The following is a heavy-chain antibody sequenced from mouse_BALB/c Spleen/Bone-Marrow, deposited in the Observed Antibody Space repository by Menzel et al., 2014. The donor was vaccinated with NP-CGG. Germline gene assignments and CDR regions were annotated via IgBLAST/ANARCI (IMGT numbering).Heavy chain of an antibody. V-gene: IGHV1S81*02. J-gene: IGHJ3*01. D-gene: IGHD4-1*01. Sequence: VQLVESGAELVKPGVSVKLSCKASGYTFTNYYMYWVKQRPGQDLEWTGEINPSNGGTNFNEKFKSKATLTVDKSSSTAYMQLSSLTSEDSAVYYCTTLGRFAYWGQGTLVTVSA. CDR1: GYTFTNYY. CDR2: INPSNGGT. CDR3: TTLGRFAY.